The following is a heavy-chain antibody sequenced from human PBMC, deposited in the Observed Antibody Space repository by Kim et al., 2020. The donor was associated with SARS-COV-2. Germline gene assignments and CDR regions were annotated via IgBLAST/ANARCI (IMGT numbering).Heavy chain of an antibody. V-gene: IGHV4-59*01. CDR1: GGSISSYY. CDR3: AGVHRIVATYYFDY. CDR2: IYYSGST. D-gene: IGHD5-12*01. Sequence: SETLSLTCTVSGGSISSYYWSWIRQPPGKGLEWIGYIYYSGSTNYNPSLKSRVTISVDTSKNQFSLKLSSVTAADTAVYYCAGVHRIVATYYFDYWGQGTLVTVSS. J-gene: IGHJ4*02.